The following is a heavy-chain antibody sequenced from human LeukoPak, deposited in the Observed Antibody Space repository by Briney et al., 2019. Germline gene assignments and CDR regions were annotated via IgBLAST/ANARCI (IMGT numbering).Heavy chain of an antibody. V-gene: IGHV4-59*01. CDR3: ARFSSHDWYFDL. J-gene: IGHJ2*01. CDR1: GGSISSYY. Sequence: SETLSLTCTVSGGSISSYYWSWVRQAPGKGLEWIGYIYYSGSTNYNPSLKSRATISEDTSKNQFSLKRSSVTAADTAVYYCARFSSHDWYFDLWGRGALVTVSS. CDR2: IYYSGST.